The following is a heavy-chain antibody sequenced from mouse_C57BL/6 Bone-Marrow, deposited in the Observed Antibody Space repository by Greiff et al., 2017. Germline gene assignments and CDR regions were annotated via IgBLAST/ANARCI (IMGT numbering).Heavy chain of an antibody. CDR2: IHPNSGST. J-gene: IGHJ2*01. Sequence: QVQLQQPGAELVKPGASVKLSCKASGYTFTSYWMHWVKQRPGQGLEWIGMIHPNSGSTNYNEKFKSKATLTVDKSSSTAYMQLRSLTSEDSAVXFCARDYYGSSSYYFDSCGQGATLSFSS. D-gene: IGHD1-1*01. V-gene: IGHV1-64*01. CDR3: ARDYYGSSSYYFDS. CDR1: GYTFTSYW.